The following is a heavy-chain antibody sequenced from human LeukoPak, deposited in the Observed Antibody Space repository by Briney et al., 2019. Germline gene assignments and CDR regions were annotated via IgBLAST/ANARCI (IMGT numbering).Heavy chain of an antibody. Sequence: GGSLRLSCAVSGFTLSSYWMHWVRQAPGKGLAWVARMNSDGSATIYADSVKGRFTIFRDNAKNTLYLQMNSLRAEDTAVYYCAREFEAPGFWAFDYWGQGTLVTASS. CDR2: MNSDGSAT. J-gene: IGHJ4*02. CDR3: AREFEAPGFWAFDY. CDR1: GFTLSSYW. D-gene: IGHD3-16*01. V-gene: IGHV3-74*01.